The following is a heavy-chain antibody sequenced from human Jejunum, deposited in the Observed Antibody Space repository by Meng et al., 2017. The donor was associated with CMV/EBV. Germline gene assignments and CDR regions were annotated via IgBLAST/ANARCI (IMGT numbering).Heavy chain of an antibody. J-gene: IGHJ1*01. CDR3: LRGSGGSV. D-gene: IGHD3-10*01. V-gene: IGHV4-39*07. CDR1: GGSISSRSYY. CDR2: IHYSGST. Sequence: RLQGSVPGLVKPSETLSLTCTVSGGSISSRSYYWGWIRQPPGKGLEWIGSIHYSGSTYYNPSLKSRVTISVDASKNQFFLKLSSVTAADTAVYHCLRGSGGSVWGQGTLVTVSS.